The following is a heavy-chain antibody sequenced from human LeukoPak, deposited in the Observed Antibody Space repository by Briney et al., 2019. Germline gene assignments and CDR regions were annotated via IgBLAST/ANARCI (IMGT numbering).Heavy chain of an antibody. CDR1: GFTFSSYG. CDR2: IEKDGNTK. CDR3: TKARDFWTRRFFDY. Sequence: GGSLRLSCAASGFTFSSYGMHWVRQAPGKGLEWVAFIEKDGNTKYYTDSVRGRFAISRDNSKNTLYLQMSSLRTEDTAMFYCTKARDFWTRRFFDYWGQGTLVTVFS. J-gene: IGHJ4*02. V-gene: IGHV3-30*02. D-gene: IGHD3/OR15-3a*01.